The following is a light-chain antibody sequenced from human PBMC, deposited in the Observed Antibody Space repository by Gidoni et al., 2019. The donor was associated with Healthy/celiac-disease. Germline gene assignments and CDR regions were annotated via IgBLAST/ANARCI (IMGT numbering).Light chain of an antibody. V-gene: IGKV4-1*01. CDR1: QSVLYSSNNKNY. Sequence: DIVMTQSPDSLAVSLGERATINCKSSQSVLYSSNNKNYLAWYQQKPGQPPKLLIYWASTRESGVPDRFSGSGSGTDFTLTISSLQAEDVAVYYCQQYYSTPPHRYTFGQGTKLEIK. J-gene: IGKJ2*01. CDR3: QQYYSTPPHRYT. CDR2: WAS.